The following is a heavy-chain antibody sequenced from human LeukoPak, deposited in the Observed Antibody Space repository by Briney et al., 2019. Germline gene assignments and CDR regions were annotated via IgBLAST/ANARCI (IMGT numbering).Heavy chain of an antibody. D-gene: IGHD6-13*01. Sequence: PSETLSLTCTVSGGSISSYYWSWIRQPPGKGLEWIGYIYYSGSTNYNPSLKSRVTISVDTSKNQFSLKLSSVTAADTAVYYCARVRSIAAAHDAFDIWGQGTMVTVSS. CDR3: ARVRSIAAAHDAFDI. CDR2: IYYSGST. CDR1: GGSISSYY. J-gene: IGHJ3*02. V-gene: IGHV4-59*01.